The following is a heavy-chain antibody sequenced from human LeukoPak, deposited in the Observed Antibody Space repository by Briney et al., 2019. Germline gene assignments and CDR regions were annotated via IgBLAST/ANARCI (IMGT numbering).Heavy chain of an antibody. CDR1: GFPFNTYA. D-gene: IGHD2-2*01. Sequence: GSLELSCAASGFPFNTYAMQWVRQAPGKGLEYVSAISTNGDSTYYADSVKGRFTISRDNSKNTLFLQMGSLRADDMAVYYCARWGSTSCYDYWGQGTLVTVSS. V-gene: IGHV3-64*02. CDR2: ISTNGDST. CDR3: ARWGSTSCYDY. J-gene: IGHJ4*02.